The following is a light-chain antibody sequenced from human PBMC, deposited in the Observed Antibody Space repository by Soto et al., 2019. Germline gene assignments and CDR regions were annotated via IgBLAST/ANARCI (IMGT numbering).Light chain of an antibody. J-gene: IGLJ2*01. V-gene: IGLV1-44*01. CDR2: TDN. Sequence: QAVVTQPPSASGTPGQRVTISCSGSSSNIASNTVNWYQQLPGTAPKVLIYTDNQRPSGVPDRFSGSKSGTSASLAISGLQSEDEADYYCAAWDDSLNGVVFGGGTKLTVL. CDR1: SSNIASNT. CDR3: AAWDDSLNGVV.